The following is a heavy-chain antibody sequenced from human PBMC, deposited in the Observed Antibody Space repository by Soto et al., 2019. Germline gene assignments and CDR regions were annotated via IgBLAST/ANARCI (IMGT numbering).Heavy chain of an antibody. Sequence: PSETLSLTCTVSGGSISSSSYYWGWIRQPPGKGLEWIGSIYYSGSTYYNPSLKSRVTISVDTSKNQFSLKLSSVTAADTAVYYCARTIVVVVAATLEEYFQQWGQGTLVTVSS. V-gene: IGHV4-39*01. J-gene: IGHJ1*01. CDR2: IYYSGST. D-gene: IGHD2-15*01. CDR1: GGSISSSSYY. CDR3: ARTIVVVVAATLEEYFQQ.